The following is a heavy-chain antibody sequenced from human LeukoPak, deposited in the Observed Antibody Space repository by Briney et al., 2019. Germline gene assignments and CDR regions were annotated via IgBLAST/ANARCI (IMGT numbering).Heavy chain of an antibody. D-gene: IGHD3-22*01. CDR1: GFTFSSYW. J-gene: IGHJ4*02. CDR2: IKQDGSEK. Sequence: PGGSLRLSCAVSGFTFSSYWVSWVRQAPGKGLEWVANIKQDGSEKYLVDSVKGRFTISRDNAKNSLYLQMESLRAEDTAVYYCARGEYYYDGGYWGQGTLVTVSS. CDR3: ARGEYYYDGGY. V-gene: IGHV3-7*04.